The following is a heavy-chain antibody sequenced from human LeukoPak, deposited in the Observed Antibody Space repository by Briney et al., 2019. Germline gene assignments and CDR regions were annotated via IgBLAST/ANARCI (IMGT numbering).Heavy chain of an antibody. CDR3: ARGRAAAGPPLYYYYYGMDV. CDR1: GGSFSGYY. Sequence: SETLSLTCAVYGGSFSGYYWSWIRQPPGKGLEWIGEINHSGSTNYNPSLKSRVTISVDTSKNQFSLKLSSVTAADTAVYYCARGRAAAGPPLYYYYYGMDVWGQGTTVTVSS. V-gene: IGHV4-34*01. D-gene: IGHD6-13*01. CDR2: INHSGST. J-gene: IGHJ6*02.